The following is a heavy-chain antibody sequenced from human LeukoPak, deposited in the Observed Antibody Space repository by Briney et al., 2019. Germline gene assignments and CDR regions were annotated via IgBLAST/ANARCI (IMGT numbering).Heavy chain of an antibody. CDR1: GFTFSSYS. J-gene: IGHJ4*02. CDR2: ISSSSSTI. CDR3: ARSPQVHYDFGSGYYRPPPLDY. V-gene: IGHV3-48*02. Sequence: GGSLRLSCAASGFTFSSYSMNWVRQAPGKGLEWVSYISSSSSTIYYADSVKGRFTISRDNAKNSLYLQMNSLRDEDTAVYYCARSPQVHYDFGSGYYRPPPLDYWGQGTLVTVSS. D-gene: IGHD3-3*01.